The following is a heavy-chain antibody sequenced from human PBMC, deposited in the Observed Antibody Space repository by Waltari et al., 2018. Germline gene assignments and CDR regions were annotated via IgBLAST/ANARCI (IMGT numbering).Heavy chain of an antibody. D-gene: IGHD6-13*01. V-gene: IGHV3-23*01. J-gene: IGHJ1*01. Sequence: EVQLLESGGVLVQPGGSLRLSCAASGFTFSSYAMSWVRQAPGKGLEWVSAISGSGGSTYYADSVKGRFTISRDNSKNTLYLQMNSLRAEDTAVYYCAKVGQQLPLPAAEYFQHWGQGTLVTVSS. CDR1: GFTFSSYA. CDR2: ISGSGGST. CDR3: AKVGQQLPLPAAEYFQH.